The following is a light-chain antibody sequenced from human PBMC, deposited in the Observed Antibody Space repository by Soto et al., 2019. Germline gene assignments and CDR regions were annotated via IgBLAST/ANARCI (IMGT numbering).Light chain of an antibody. CDR3: QECNNWPRCT. CDR1: QSIGSN. V-gene: IGKV3-15*01. CDR2: HTS. J-gene: IGKJ2*02. Sequence: VMTQSPATLSVSPGERVILSCRASQSIGSNLAWCQQKPVQPPRLLIYHTSTRAPDITPRFSGSGSGTEFTITISSLQSEDFVIYFCQECNNWPRCTFGQGTKLQIK.